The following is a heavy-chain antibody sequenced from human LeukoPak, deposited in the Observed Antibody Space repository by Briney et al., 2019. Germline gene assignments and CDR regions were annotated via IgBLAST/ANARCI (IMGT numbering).Heavy chain of an antibody. Sequence: PGGSLRLSCAASGFTFSSYEMNWVRQAPGKGLEGVSYISSSGSTIYYADSVKGRFTISRDNAKNSLYLQMNSLRAEDTAVYYCARDPSSHYYYYYMDVWGKGTTVTISS. J-gene: IGHJ6*03. CDR2: ISSSGSTI. V-gene: IGHV3-48*03. CDR1: GFTFSSYE. D-gene: IGHD2-2*01. CDR3: ARDPSSHYYYYYMDV.